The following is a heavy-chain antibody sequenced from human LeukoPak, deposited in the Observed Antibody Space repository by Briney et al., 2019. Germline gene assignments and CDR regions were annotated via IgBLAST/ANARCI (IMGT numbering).Heavy chain of an antibody. D-gene: IGHD3-16*02. CDR1: GGSFSGYY. V-gene: IGHV4-34*01. Sequence: SETLSLTCAVYGGSFSGYYWRWIRQPPGKGREWIGEINHSGSTNYNPSLKSRVTISVDTSKNQFSLKLSSVTAADTAVYYCASEGVIHTDHGDASNWFDPWGQGTLVTVS. J-gene: IGHJ5*02. CDR2: INHSGST. CDR3: ASEGVIHTDHGDASNWFDP.